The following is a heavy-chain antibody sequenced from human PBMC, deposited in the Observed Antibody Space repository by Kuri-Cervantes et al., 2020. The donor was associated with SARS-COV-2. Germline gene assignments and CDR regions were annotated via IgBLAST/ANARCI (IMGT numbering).Heavy chain of an antibody. J-gene: IGHJ6*02. CDR3: ARQLYTHYYYYYYGMDV. V-gene: IGHV4-34*01. CDR1: GGSFSGYY. Sequence: SETLSLTCAVYGGSFSGYYWGWIRQPPGKGLEWIGNIYYSGSTYYNPSLKSRVTISVDTSKNQFSLKLSSVTAADTAVYYCARQLYTHYYYYYYGMDVWGQGTTVTVSS. D-gene: IGHD1-1*01. CDR2: IYYSGST.